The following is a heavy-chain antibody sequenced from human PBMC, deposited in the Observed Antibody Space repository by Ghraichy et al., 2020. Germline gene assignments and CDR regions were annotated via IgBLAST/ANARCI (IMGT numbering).Heavy chain of an antibody. CDR1: GGSISSGDYY. Sequence: SETLSLTCTVSGGSISSGDYYWSWIRQPPGKGLEWIGYIYYSGSTYYNPSLKSRVTISVDTSKNQFSLKLSSVTAADTAVYYCARVVTRFYGDSEYFQHWGQGTLVTVSS. V-gene: IGHV4-30-4*01. CDR2: IYYSGST. D-gene: IGHD4-17*01. CDR3: ARVVTRFYGDSEYFQH. J-gene: IGHJ1*01.